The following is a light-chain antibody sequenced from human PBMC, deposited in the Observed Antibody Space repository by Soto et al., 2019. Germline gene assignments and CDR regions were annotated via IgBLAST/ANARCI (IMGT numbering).Light chain of an antibody. V-gene: IGLV1-40*01. CDR2: GNS. Sequence: QSVLTQPPSVSGAPGQRVTISCTGSSSNIGAGYNVHWYQQLPGTAPKLHIYGNSNRPSGVPDRFSGSKSGTSASLAITGLQAEDEAEYYCQSYDSRVRVVFGGGTKLTVL. CDR3: QSYDSRVRVV. CDR1: SSNIGAGYN. J-gene: IGLJ2*01.